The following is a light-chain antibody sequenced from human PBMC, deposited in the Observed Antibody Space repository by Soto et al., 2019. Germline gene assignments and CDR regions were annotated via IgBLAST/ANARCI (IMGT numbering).Light chain of an antibody. CDR1: QSVTSNY. Sequence: EVVLTQSPGTVSLSPGERATLSCRASQSVTSNYLAWYQQKPGQAPRLLIYAASSRATGIPDRFSGSGSGTDFTLSISRLEAEDFAVYCCQQYGSSRTWTFGQGTKVEIK. CDR3: QQYGSSRTWT. V-gene: IGKV3-20*01. CDR2: AAS. J-gene: IGKJ1*01.